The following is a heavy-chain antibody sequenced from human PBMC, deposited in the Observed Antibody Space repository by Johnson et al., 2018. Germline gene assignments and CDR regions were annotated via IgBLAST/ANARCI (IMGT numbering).Heavy chain of an antibody. CDR3: ARKSFGMTAMLGY. Sequence: VQLQESGGGLVQPGGSLRLSCAASGFTFSSYWMHWVRQAPGKGLVWVSRINSDGSSTSYADSVTGRFTISRDNAKNTLYLQMNSLRAEDTAGYYCARKSFGMTAMLGYWGQGTLVTVSS. CDR1: GFTFSSYW. J-gene: IGHJ4*02. D-gene: IGHD2-21*02. V-gene: IGHV3-74*01. CDR2: INSDGSST.